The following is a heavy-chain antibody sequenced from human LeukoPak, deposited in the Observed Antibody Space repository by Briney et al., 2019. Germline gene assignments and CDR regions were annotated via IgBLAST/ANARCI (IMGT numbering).Heavy chain of an antibody. D-gene: IGHD6-13*01. CDR1: GFTFSSYA. CDR2: MSYDGSNK. CDR3: ARGEYGSSWLLDY. J-gene: IGHJ4*02. V-gene: IGHV3-30-3*01. Sequence: GGSLRLSCAASGFTFSSYAMHWVRQAPGKGLEWVAVMSYDGSNKYYADSVKGRFTISRDNSKNTLYLQMNSLRAEDTAVYYCARGEYGSSWLLDYWGQGTLVTVSS.